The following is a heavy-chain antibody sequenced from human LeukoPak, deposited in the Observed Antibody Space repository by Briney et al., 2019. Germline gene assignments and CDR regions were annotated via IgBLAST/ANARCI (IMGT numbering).Heavy chain of an antibody. J-gene: IGHJ4*02. CDR3: AIRRWLQLDY. D-gene: IGHD5-24*01. V-gene: IGHV1-8*01. Sequence: ASVKVSCKASGYTFTSYDINWVRQATGQGLEWMGWMNPNSGNTGYAQEFQGRVTMTRNTSISTAYMELSSLRSEDTAVYYCAIRRWLQLDYWGQGTLVTVSS. CDR1: GYTFTSYD. CDR2: MNPNSGNT.